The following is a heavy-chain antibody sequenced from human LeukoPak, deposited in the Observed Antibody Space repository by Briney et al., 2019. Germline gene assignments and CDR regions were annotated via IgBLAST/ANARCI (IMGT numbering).Heavy chain of an antibody. Sequence: SETLSLSCAVYGGSFSGYYWGWIRQPPGKGLGWIGEINRSGSTNYNPSVKSRVAISVDTSKNQFSLKLSSVTAADTAVYYCARGRGRSRMDASGQGTTVTVSS. J-gene: IGHJ6*02. CDR2: INRSGST. D-gene: IGHD3-10*01. CDR1: GGSFSGYY. CDR3: ARGRGRSRMDA. V-gene: IGHV4-34*01.